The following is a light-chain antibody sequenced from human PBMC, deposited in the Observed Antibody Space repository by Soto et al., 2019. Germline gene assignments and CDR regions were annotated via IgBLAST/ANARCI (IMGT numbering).Light chain of an antibody. Sequence: QSALTQPPSVSAAPGQKVTISCSGSSSNIGNNYVSWYQQLPGTAPKLLIYDNNKRPSGIPDRFSGSKSGTSASLAISGLQSEDEADYYCAAWDDSLNGLYVFGTGTKVTVL. CDR2: DNN. CDR1: SSNIGNNY. V-gene: IGLV1-51*01. J-gene: IGLJ1*01. CDR3: AAWDDSLNGLYV.